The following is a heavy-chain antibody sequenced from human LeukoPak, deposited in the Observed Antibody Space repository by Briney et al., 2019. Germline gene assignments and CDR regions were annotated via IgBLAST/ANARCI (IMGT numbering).Heavy chain of an antibody. CDR2: ISSGSGYI. V-gene: IGHV3-21*01. CDR1: GFTFSSYS. CDR3: ARMGSQSDY. D-gene: IGHD1-26*01. Sequence: GGSLRLSCAASGFTFSSYSMNWVRQAPGKGLEWVSSISSGSGYIYYADSVKGRFTISRDNAKNSLFLQMNSLRAEDTAVYYCARMGSQSDYWGQGTLVTVSS. J-gene: IGHJ4*02.